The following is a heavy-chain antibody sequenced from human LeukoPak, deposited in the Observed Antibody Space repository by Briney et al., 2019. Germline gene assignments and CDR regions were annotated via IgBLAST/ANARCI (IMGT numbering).Heavy chain of an antibody. Sequence: SVKVSCKASGGTFSSYAISWVRQAPGQGLEWMGGIIPLFGTANYAQKFQGRVTITTDESTSTAYMELSSLRSEDTAVYYCAHSPPSPSLRFLEWLSAPFDYWGQGTLVTVPS. CDR2: IIPLFGTA. CDR1: GGTFSSYA. D-gene: IGHD3-3*01. J-gene: IGHJ4*02. V-gene: IGHV1-69*05. CDR3: AHSPPSPSLRFLEWLSAPFDY.